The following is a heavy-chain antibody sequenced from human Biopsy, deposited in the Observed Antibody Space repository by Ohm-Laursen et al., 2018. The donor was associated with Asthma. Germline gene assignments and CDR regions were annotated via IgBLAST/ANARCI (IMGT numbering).Heavy chain of an antibody. D-gene: IGHD3-10*01. CDR3: ARAVDYSHYYGIDV. J-gene: IGHJ6*01. V-gene: IGHV1-18*01. CDR1: GYTFNSAG. CDR2: ISVYNGNT. Sequence: SVKVSCKTSGYTFNSAGITWVRQAPGQGLEWMGWISVYNGNTKVAQKLQDRVTMITDTSTSTAYMELRSLRSDDTAVYFCARAVDYSHYYGIDVWGQGTTVAVSP.